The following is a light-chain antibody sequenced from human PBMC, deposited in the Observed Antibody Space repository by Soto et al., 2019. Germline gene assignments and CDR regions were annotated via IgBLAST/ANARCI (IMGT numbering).Light chain of an antibody. CDR2: LNS. J-gene: IGKJ4*01. CDR3: MQPLETPPRT. V-gene: IGKV2-28*01. CDR1: QSLLHSNGCRY. Sequence: DIVMTQSPLSLAVTPGEPASLSCRSSQSLLHSNGCRYLDWSLQKSGQSPEILIYLNSNRASGVPDRFSGSGSGTDFALTVSRVEAEDVGVYYCMQPLETPPRTFGGGTKVELK.